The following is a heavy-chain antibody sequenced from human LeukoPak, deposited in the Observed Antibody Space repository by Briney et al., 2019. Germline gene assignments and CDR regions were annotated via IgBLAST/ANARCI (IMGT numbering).Heavy chain of an antibody. Sequence: GGSLRLSCAASGFTFSSYAMTWVRQAPGKGLGWVSAITGDGANTYYADSVKGRFTISRDNSKNTLYLQMNSLRAEDTALYYCAKLIPTVDCNRTSCYGFDYWGQGTLVTVSS. V-gene: IGHV3-23*01. CDR2: ITGDGANT. J-gene: IGHJ4*02. D-gene: IGHD2-2*01. CDR3: AKLIPTVDCNRTSCYGFDY. CDR1: GFTFSSYA.